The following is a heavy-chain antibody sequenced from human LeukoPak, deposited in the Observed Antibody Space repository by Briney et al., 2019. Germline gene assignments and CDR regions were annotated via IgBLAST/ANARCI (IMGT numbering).Heavy chain of an antibody. D-gene: IGHD4-17*01. CDR2: ISSSGSTM. J-gene: IGHJ4*02. CDR1: GFTFSSYE. Sequence: GGSLRLSCVASGFTFSSYEMNWVRQAPGKGLEWVSYISSSGSTMYYADSVKGRFTISRDNAKNSLYLQMNSLRAEDTAVYYCARDAVDYWGQGTLVTVSS. CDR3: ARDAVDY. V-gene: IGHV3-48*03.